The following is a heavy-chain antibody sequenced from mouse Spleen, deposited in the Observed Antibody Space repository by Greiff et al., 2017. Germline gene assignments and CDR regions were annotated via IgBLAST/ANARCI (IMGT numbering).Heavy chain of an antibody. CDR2: IHPNSGST. Sequence: QVQLQQPGAELVKPGASVKLSCKASGYTFTSYWMHWVKQRPGQGLEWIGMIHPNSGSTNYNEKFKSKATLTVDKSSSTAYMQLSSLTSEDSAVYYCARRFYYRYDEKGPWFAYWGQGTLVTVSA. CDR1: GYTFTSYW. D-gene: IGHD2-14*01. CDR3: ARRFYYRYDEKGPWFAY. J-gene: IGHJ3*01. V-gene: IGHV1-64*01.